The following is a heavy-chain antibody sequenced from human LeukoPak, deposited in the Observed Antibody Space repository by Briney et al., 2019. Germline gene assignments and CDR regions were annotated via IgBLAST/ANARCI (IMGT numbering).Heavy chain of an antibody. V-gene: IGHV4-59*01. CDR1: GGSISTYY. CDR2: IYYSGST. Sequence: SETLSLTCTVSGGSISTYYWSWIRQPPGKGLEWIGYIYYSGSTNYSPSLKSRVTISVDTSNNQFSLKLSSVTAADTAIYYCARARPNYYGSESSNWFDPWGQGTLVTVSS. J-gene: IGHJ5*02. CDR3: ARARPNYYGSESSNWFDP. D-gene: IGHD3-10*01.